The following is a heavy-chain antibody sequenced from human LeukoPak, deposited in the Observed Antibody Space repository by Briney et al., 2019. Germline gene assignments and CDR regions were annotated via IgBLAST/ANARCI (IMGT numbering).Heavy chain of an antibody. D-gene: IGHD2-21*02. J-gene: IGHJ4*02. CDR2: ISYDGSNK. V-gene: IGHV3-30-3*01. CDR3: ARVRGDYYFDY. Sequence: GRTLRLSCAASGFTFTSYAMHAVRHTPHKGLEWVAVISYDGSNKYYADSVKVRFPISRDNAKNSLYLQTNSLRVDDTAVYYCARVRGDYYFDYWGQGTLVTVSS. CDR1: GFTFTSYA.